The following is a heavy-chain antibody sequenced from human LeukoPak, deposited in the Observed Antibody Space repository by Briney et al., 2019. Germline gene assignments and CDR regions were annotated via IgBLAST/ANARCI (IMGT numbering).Heavy chain of an antibody. Sequence: SVKVSCKASGGTFSSYAISWVRQAPGQGLEWMGGIIPIFGTANYAQKFQGRVTITADESTSTAYMELSSLRSEDTAVYYCALGVPPGIAAAGPRGWGQGTPVTVSS. J-gene: IGHJ4*02. V-gene: IGHV1-69*13. CDR3: ALGVPPGIAAAGPRG. CDR2: IIPIFGTA. D-gene: IGHD6-13*01. CDR1: GGTFSSYA.